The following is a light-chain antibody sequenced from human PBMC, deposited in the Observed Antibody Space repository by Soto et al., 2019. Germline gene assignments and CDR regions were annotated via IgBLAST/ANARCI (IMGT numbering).Light chain of an antibody. J-gene: IGKJ1*01. Sequence: LPMTQSPCSRSASVGDIVPITCRAGQDIRNDLGWYQQKPGKAPKLLIYAASTLQSGVQSRFSGSGSGTDFTLTISGLQSEDFAPYYFQQYDSENPCTFGQGTKVDIK. CDR3: QQYDSENPCT. CDR1: QDIRND. V-gene: IGKV1-17*01. CDR2: AAS.